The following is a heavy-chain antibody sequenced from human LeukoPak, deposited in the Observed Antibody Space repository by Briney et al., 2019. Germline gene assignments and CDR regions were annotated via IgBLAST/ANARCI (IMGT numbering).Heavy chain of an antibody. CDR2: IYYSGST. D-gene: IGHD2-8*01. J-gene: IGHJ4*02. CDR1: GGSISSSSYY. Sequence: KPSETLSLTCTVSGGSISSSSYYWGWIRQPPGKGLEWIGSIYYSGSTYYNPSLKSRVTISVDTSKNQFSLKLSSVTAADTAVYYCARHCTNGVCHTDFDYWGQGTLSPSPQ. V-gene: IGHV4-39*01. CDR3: ARHCTNGVCHTDFDY.